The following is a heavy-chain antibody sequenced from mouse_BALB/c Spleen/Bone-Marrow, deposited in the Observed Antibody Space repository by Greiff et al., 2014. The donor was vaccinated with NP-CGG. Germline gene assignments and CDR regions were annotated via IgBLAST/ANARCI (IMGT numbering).Heavy chain of an antibody. CDR2: IDPANGNT. V-gene: IGHV14-3*02. Sequence: VQLQQSGAELVKPGASVKLSCTASGFNITDTYMHWVKQRPEQGLEWIGRIDPANGNTNYDPKFQGKATITADTSSNTAYLQLSSLTSEDTAVYYCASYRYAWYFDVWGAGTTVTVSS. CDR1: GFNITDTY. CDR3: ASYRYAWYFDV. D-gene: IGHD2-14*01. J-gene: IGHJ1*01.